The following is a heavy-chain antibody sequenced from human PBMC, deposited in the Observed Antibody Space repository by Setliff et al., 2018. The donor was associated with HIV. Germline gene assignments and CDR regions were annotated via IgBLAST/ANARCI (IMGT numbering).Heavy chain of an antibody. CDR2: IHYSGST. CDR1: GGSISNYY. CDR3: ARDKGGQYYDSSDYWDWYLDL. V-gene: IGHV4-59*01. D-gene: IGHD3-22*01. Sequence: PSETLSLTCTVSGGSISNYYWNWIRQPPGKRLEWIGYIHYSGSTNYNPSLKSRVTISVDTSKNQFSLKLSSVTAADTAVYYCARDKGGQYYDSSDYWDWYLDLWGRGTQVTVSS. J-gene: IGHJ2*01.